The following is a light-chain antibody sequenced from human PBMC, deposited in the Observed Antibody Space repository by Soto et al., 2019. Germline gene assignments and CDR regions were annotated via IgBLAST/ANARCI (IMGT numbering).Light chain of an antibody. V-gene: IGKV1-33*01. CDR3: QHYDHLPIT. CDR2: DAS. Sequence: DIQLTQSPSSLSASLGERVTITCQASQDITNYLNWYQQKPGKAPRLLLYDASSLETGVPSRFSGSGSGTDFTFTISSLQPEDIATYYCQHYDHLPITFGQGTRLEIK. J-gene: IGKJ5*01. CDR1: QDITNY.